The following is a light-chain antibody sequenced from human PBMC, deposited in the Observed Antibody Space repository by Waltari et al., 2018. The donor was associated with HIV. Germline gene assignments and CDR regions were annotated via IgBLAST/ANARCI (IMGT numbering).Light chain of an antibody. V-gene: IGLV3-1*01. CDR1: NLGHNS. CDR2: QAT. J-gene: IGLJ3*02. CDR3: QAWDSGTIV. Sequence: SYDLTQPPSVSVSSGQTATVTRSGVNLGHNSVSWYQQRSGQSPVLVIYQATKTPPGIPERFFGSTSENTATLTINETQPLDEAHYSCQAWDSGTIVFGGGTSLTVL.